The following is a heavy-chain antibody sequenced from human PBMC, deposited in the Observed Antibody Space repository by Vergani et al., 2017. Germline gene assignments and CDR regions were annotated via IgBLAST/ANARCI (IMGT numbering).Heavy chain of an antibody. D-gene: IGHD5-18*01. Sequence: EVQLVESGGGLVQPGRSLRLSCAASGFTFDDYAMHWVRQAPGKGLEWVSGISWNSGSIGYADSVKGRFTISRDNAKNTLYLQMNSLRAEDTAVYYCAKDQVQLWLDLFDYWGQGTLVTVSS. J-gene: IGHJ4*02. V-gene: IGHV3-9*01. CDR2: ISWNSGSI. CDR3: AKDQVQLWLDLFDY. CDR1: GFTFDDYA.